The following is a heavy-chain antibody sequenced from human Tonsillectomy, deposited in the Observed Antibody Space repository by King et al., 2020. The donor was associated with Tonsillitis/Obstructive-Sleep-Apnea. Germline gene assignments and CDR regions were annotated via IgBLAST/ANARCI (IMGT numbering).Heavy chain of an antibody. CDR2: INSDGSST. CDR1: GFTFNADW. Sequence: VQLVESGGGLVQPGGSLRLSCAASGFTFNADWMHWVRQAPGKGLVWVSRINSDGSSTSYADSVKGRFTISRDNAKNTLYLQMNSLRAEDTAVYYCARDAPGYCSSTRCSKDGDYLDYWGKGTLVTVSS. V-gene: IGHV3-74*01. D-gene: IGHD2-2*01. CDR3: ARDAPGYCSSTRCSKDGDYLDY. J-gene: IGHJ4*02.